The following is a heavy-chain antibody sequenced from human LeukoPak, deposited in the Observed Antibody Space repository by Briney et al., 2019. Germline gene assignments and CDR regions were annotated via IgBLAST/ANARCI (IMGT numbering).Heavy chain of an antibody. Sequence: PGGSLRLSCSASGFTFSSYGMHWVRQAPGKGLEWVAFIRYDGSNKYYADSVKGRFTISRDNSKNRLYLQMNSLRAEDTAVYYCAKDGGLLRLLEWPSVVDSPALDYWGQGTLVTVSS. D-gene: IGHD3-3*01. CDR3: AKDGGLLRLLEWPSVVDSPALDY. V-gene: IGHV3-30*02. J-gene: IGHJ4*02. CDR1: GFTFSSYG. CDR2: IRYDGSNK.